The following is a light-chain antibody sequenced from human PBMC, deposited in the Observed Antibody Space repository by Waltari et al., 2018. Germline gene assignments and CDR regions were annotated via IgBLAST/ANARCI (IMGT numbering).Light chain of an antibody. CDR3: QQAYSFPLT. Sequence: DIQLTQSPSSLSASVGDRVTITCRASQGISSCLAWYQQKPGKAPELLIYAASSFQSGVPSGFSGSGSGTDFTLTISSLQPEDFATYYCQQAYSFPLTFGGGTKVEIK. CDR1: QGISSC. V-gene: IGKV1-12*01. J-gene: IGKJ4*01. CDR2: AAS.